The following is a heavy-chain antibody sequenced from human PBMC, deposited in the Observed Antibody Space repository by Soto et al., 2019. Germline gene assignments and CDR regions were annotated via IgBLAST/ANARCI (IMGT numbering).Heavy chain of an antibody. D-gene: IGHD2-8*01. J-gene: IGHJ5*02. V-gene: IGHV3-48*02. CDR3: ARDNGMAGSFDP. CDR2: ISFSSSTI. CDR1: GFIFSTYS. Sequence: GGSLRLSCAASGFIFSTYSMNWVRQAPGKGLEWVSYISFSSSTIFYADSVRGRFTISRDNAKNSLYLQMNTLRDEDTAVYYCARDNGMAGSFDPWGQGTLVTVS.